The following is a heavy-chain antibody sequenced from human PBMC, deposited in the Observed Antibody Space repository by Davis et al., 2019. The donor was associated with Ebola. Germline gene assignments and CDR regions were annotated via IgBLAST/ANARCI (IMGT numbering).Heavy chain of an antibody. CDR1: GGTFSSYA. D-gene: IGHD6-19*01. V-gene: IGHV1-69*13. J-gene: IGHJ5*02. CDR2: IIPIFGTA. Sequence: SVKVSCKASGGTFSSYAISWVRQAPGQGLEWMGRIIPIFGTANYAQKFQGRVTITADESTSTAYMELSSLRSEDTAVFYCARGKTVAGTRGLSWFDPWGPGTLVTVSS. CDR3: ARGKTVAGTRGLSWFDP.